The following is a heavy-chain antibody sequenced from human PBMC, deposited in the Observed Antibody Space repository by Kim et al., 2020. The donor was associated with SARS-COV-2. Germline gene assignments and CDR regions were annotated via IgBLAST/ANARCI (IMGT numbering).Heavy chain of an antibody. CDR2: IKSKTDGGTT. J-gene: IGHJ4*02. Sequence: GGSLRLSCAASGFTFSNAWMSWVRQAPGKGLEWVGRIKSKTDGGTTDYAAPVKGRFTISRDDSKNTLYLQMNSLKTEDTAVYYCTTEWIVVPAALDYWGQGTLVTVSS. CDR1: GFTFSNAW. CDR3: TTEWIVVPAALDY. D-gene: IGHD2-2*01. V-gene: IGHV3-15*01.